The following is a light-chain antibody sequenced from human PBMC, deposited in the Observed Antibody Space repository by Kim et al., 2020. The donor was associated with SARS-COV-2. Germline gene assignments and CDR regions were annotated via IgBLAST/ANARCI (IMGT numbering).Light chain of an antibody. CDR1: ASNIGVNA. CDR3: AAWDESLGGVV. CDR2: VDH. Sequence: GQRVAISCSGSASNIGVNAVSWYQPFPGTAPRLIIYVDHQRSSGVPDRFSASKSGTSASLAIGGIQSEDEAEYLCAAWDESLGGVVFGGGTQLTVL. V-gene: IGLV1-44*01. J-gene: IGLJ2*01.